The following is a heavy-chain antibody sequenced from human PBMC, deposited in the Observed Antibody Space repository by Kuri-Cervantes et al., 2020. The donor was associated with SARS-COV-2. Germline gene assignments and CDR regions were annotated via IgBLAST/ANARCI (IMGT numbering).Heavy chain of an antibody. CDR2: IWYDGSNK. CDR3: ASGGANKGWGY. V-gene: IGHV3-33*01. D-gene: IGHD1-26*01. Sequence: GGSLRLSCAASGFTFSSYGMHWVRQAPGKGLEWVAVIWYDGSNKYYADSVKGRFTISRDNSKNTLYLQMNSLRAEDTAVYYCASGGANKGWGYWGQGTLVTVSS. CDR1: GFTFSSYG. J-gene: IGHJ4*02.